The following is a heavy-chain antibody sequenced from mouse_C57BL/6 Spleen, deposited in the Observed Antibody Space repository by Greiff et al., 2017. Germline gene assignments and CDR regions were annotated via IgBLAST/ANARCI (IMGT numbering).Heavy chain of an antibody. D-gene: IGHD2-4*01. J-gene: IGHJ4*01. CDR3: ARRRGDYGAMDY. CDR2: IYPRSGNT. V-gene: IGHV1-81*01. CDR1: GYTFTSYG. Sequence: QVQLKQSGAELARPGASVKLSCKASGYTFTSYGISWVKQRTGQGLEWIGEIYPRSGNTYYNEKFKGKATLTADKSSSTAYMELRSLTSEDSAVYFCARRRGDYGAMDYWGQGTSVTVSS.